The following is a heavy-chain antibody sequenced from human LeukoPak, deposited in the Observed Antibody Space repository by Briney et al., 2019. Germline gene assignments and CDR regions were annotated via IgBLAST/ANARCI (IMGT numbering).Heavy chain of an antibody. D-gene: IGHD6-19*01. CDR3: AKPAISSRGWYYDY. J-gene: IGHJ4*02. CDR2: ISSSGTAI. V-gene: IGHV3-48*03. CDR1: GFTFSSYE. Sequence: GALRLSCAASGFTFSSYEMNWVRQAPGKGLEWVSYISSSGTAIYYADSVKGRFTISRDNSKNTLYLQMNSLRAEDTAVYYCAKPAISSRGWYYDYWGQGTLVTVSS.